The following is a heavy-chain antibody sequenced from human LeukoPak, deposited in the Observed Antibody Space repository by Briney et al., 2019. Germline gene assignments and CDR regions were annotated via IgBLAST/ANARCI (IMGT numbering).Heavy chain of an antibody. Sequence: SETLSLTCTVSGGSISSYYWSWIRQPPGKGLEWIGYIYYSGSTNYNPSLKSRVTISVDTSKNQFSLKLSSVTAADTAVYYCASAPAGTADFDSWGQGTMVTVSS. CDR1: GGSISSYY. CDR3: ASAPAGTADFDS. V-gene: IGHV4-59*08. CDR2: IYYSGST. D-gene: IGHD6-13*01. J-gene: IGHJ3*02.